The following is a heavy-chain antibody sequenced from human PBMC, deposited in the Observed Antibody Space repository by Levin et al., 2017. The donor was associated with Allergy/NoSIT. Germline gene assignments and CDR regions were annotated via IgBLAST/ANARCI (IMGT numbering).Heavy chain of an antibody. D-gene: IGHD6-19*01. CDR2: INHSGST. J-gene: IGHJ4*02. CDR3: ASSHSSGYYFDN. V-gene: IGHV4-34*01. CDR1: GGSFSGYY. Sequence: PSQTLSLTCAVYGGSFSGYYWSWIRQPPGKGLEWIGEINHSGSTNYNPSLKSRVTISVDTSKNQFSLKLSSVTAADTAVYYCASSHSSGYYFDNWGQGTLVTVSS.